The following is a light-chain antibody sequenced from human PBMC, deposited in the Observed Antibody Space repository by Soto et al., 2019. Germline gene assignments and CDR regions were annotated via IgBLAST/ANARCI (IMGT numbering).Light chain of an antibody. J-gene: IGKJ2*01. V-gene: IGKV3-20*01. Sequence: EIVLTQSPGTLSPSPGQRATLSCRASQSVSSSSLAWYQQRPGQAPRLLIYGASRRATGIPDRFSGSGSGTDFTLTISRLEPEDFAVYYCQLYGASPKYTFGQGTKLEIK. CDR1: QSVSSSS. CDR3: QLYGASPKYT. CDR2: GAS.